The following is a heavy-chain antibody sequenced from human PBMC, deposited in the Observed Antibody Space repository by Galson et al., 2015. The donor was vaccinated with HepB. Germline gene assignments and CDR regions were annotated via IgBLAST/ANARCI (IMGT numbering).Heavy chain of an antibody. CDR1: GFTFSSYW. D-gene: IGHD2-2*02. CDR3: ARREDIVVVPAAIRKPFDY. CDR2: INSDGTFS. Sequence: SLRLSCAASGFTFSSYWMHWVRQAPGKGLVWVSRINSDGTFSISADSVKGRFTISRDNAKNTLYLQLNSLRAEDTAVYYCARREDIVVVPAAIRKPFDYWGQGTLVTVSS. J-gene: IGHJ4*02. V-gene: IGHV3-74*01.